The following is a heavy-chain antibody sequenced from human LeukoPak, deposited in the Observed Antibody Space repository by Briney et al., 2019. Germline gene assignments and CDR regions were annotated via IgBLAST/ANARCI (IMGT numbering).Heavy chain of an antibody. Sequence: SETLSLTCTVSGGSISSYYWSWIRQPPGKGLEWIGYIYYSGSTNYNPSLKSRVTISVDTSKNQFSLKLTSVTAADTAVYYCAREASQKGAHYMDVWGKGTTVTISS. V-gene: IGHV4-59*01. CDR3: AREASQKGAHYMDV. D-gene: IGHD3-16*01. CDR2: IYYSGST. CDR1: GGSISSYY. J-gene: IGHJ6*03.